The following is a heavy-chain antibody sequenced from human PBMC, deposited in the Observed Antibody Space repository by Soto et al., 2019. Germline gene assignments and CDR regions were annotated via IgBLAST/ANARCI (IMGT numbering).Heavy chain of an antibody. Sequence: QVQLVESGGGVVQPGRSLRLSCAASGFTFSSYGMHWVRQAPGKGLEWVAVIWYDGSNKYYADSVKGRFTIARDNSKNTLYLQMNSLRAEDTAVYSCARHSYYGSGTQFDYWGQGTLVTVSS. D-gene: IGHD3-10*01. CDR1: GFTFSSYG. J-gene: IGHJ4*02. CDR2: IWYDGSNK. CDR3: ARHSYYGSGTQFDY. V-gene: IGHV3-33*01.